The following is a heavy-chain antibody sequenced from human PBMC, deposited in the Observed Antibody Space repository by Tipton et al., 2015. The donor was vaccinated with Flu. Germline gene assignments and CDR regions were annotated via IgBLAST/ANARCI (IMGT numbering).Heavy chain of an antibody. CDR1: GYTFTGYY. V-gene: IGHV1-2*02. J-gene: IGHJ4*02. CDR3: AREDTYYKS. D-gene: IGHD1-26*01. Sequence: QVQLVQSGAEVKKPGASVKVSCKASGYTFTGYYVHWVRQAPGQGLEWMGWIHPKSGGTNYAQNFQGRVTMTRDTLIRTAYMELSSLRSDDTAVYYCAREDTYYKSWGQGTLVTVSS. CDR2: IHPKSGGT.